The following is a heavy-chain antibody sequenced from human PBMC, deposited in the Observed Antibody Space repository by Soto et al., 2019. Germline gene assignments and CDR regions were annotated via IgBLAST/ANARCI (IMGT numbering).Heavy chain of an antibody. CDR2: IYYSGST. Sequence: PSETLSLTCTVSGGSISSGGYYWSWIRHHPGKGLEWIGYIYYSGSTYYNPSLKSRVTISVDTSKNQFSLKLSSVTAADTAVYYCASGNDIVVVPAAIPHSFDYWGQGTLVTVSS. CDR3: ASGNDIVVVPAAIPHSFDY. D-gene: IGHD2-2*02. J-gene: IGHJ4*02. CDR1: GGSISSGGYY. V-gene: IGHV4-31*03.